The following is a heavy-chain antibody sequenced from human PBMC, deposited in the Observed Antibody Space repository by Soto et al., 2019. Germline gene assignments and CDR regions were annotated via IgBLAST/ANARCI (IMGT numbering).Heavy chain of an antibody. CDR1: GFSFSTSGVG. CDR3: SHMIIVGATRAYYFDY. J-gene: IGHJ4*02. CDR2: IYWDDDK. V-gene: IGHV2-5*02. Sequence: QITLKESGPTLVKPTQTLTLTCTFSGFSFSTSGVGVGWIRQPPGKALEWLGTIYWDDDKRYRPSLKSRLTITKDTSKNQVVLTMTNMDPVDTATYYCSHMIIVGATRAYYFDYWGQGTLVTVSS. D-gene: IGHD1-26*01.